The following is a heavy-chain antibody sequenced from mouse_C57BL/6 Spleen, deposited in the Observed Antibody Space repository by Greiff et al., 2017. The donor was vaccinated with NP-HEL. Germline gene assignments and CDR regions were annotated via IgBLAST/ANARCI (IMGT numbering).Heavy chain of an antibody. V-gene: IGHV1-42*01. D-gene: IGHD4-1*01. Sequence: VQLQQSGPELVKPGASVKISCKASGYSFTGYYMNWVKQSPEKSLEWIGEINPSTGGTTYNQKFKAKATLTVDKSSSTAYMQLKSLTSEDSAVYYCLLTGTFAMDYWGQGTSVTVSS. CDR1: GYSFTGYY. J-gene: IGHJ4*01. CDR3: LLTGTFAMDY. CDR2: INPSTGGT.